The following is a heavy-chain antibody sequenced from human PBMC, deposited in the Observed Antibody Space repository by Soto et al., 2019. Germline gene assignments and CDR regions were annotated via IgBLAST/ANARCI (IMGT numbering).Heavy chain of an antibody. J-gene: IGHJ6*03. CDR3: AKDYAGYYYYIDV. CDR2: INWNSGDI. CDR1: GFTFDDFA. V-gene: IGHV3-9*01. Sequence: EVQLVESGGGLVQPGRSLRLSCAASGFTFDDFAMHWVRQAPGKGLEWVSGINWNSGDINNADSVKGRFTISRDNAKNSLYLQMNSLRAEDTALYYCAKDYAGYYYYIDVWGKGTTVTVSS.